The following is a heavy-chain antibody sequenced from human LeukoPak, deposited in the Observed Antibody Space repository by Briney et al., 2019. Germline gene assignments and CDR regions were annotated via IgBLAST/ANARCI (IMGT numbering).Heavy chain of an antibody. V-gene: IGHV1-46*01. Sequence: ASVKVSCKASGYTFTTYYMHWVRQAPGQGLEWMGIINPSGGITSYAQKFQGRVTMTRDTSTSTVYMELSSLRFEDTAVYYCARDLGPVAGLGELSFEPDYWGQGTLVTVSS. D-gene: IGHD3-16*02. CDR2: INPSGGIT. J-gene: IGHJ4*02. CDR1: GYTFTTYY. CDR3: ARDLGPVAGLGELSFEPDY.